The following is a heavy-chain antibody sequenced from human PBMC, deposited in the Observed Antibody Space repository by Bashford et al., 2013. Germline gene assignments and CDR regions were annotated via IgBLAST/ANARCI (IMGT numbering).Heavy chain of an antibody. V-gene: IGHV1-3*01. J-gene: IGHJ4*02. Sequence: RFQGRVTITRDTPASTAYMELSSLRSEDTAVYYCARDPLXFGGLSYFDYWGQGTLVTVSS. CDR3: ARDPLXFGGLSYFDY. D-gene: IGHD3-16*01.